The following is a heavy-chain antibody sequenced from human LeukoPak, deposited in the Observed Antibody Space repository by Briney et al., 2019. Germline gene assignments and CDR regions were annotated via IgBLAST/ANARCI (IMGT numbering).Heavy chain of an antibody. CDR2: ISDSGGRT. V-gene: IGHV3-23*01. Sequence: GGSLRLSCAVSGITVSNYGMSWVRQAPGKGLEWVAGISDSGGRTNYADSVKGRFTISRDNHKNTLYLQMNSLRAEDTAVYFCAKRGVVIRVILVGFHKEAYYFDSWGQGALVTVSS. D-gene: IGHD3-10*01. J-gene: IGHJ4*02. CDR3: AKRGVVIRVILVGFHKEAYYFDS. CDR1: GITVSNYG.